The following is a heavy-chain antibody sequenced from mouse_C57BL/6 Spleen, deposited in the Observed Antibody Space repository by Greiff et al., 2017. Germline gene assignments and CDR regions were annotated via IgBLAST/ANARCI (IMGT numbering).Heavy chain of an antibody. CDR3: ARGGPGIHFDY. Sequence: QVQLQQSGPELVKPGASVKISCKASGYAFSSSWMNWVKQRPGKGLEWIGRIYPGDGDTNYNGKFKGKATLTADKSSSTAYMQLSSLTSEDSAVYCCARGGPGIHFDYWGQGTTLTVSS. CDR2: IYPGDGDT. J-gene: IGHJ2*01. CDR1: GYAFSSSW. D-gene: IGHD4-1*01. V-gene: IGHV1-82*01.